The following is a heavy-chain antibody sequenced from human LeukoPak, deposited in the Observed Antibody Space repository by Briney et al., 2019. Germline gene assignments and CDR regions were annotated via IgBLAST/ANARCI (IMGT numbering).Heavy chain of an antibody. Sequence: GESLRLSCTASGFFFSTYSMTWVRQGPGKGLEWIAYIEEHGAAVFYSDSVKGRFTVPRDDAKQSMFLQMNSLRADDTAVYYCARGKRGYDRNFDCWGQGTLVTVSS. V-gene: IGHV3-21*05. D-gene: IGHD5-12*01. J-gene: IGHJ4*02. CDR2: IEEHGAAV. CDR3: ARGKRGYDRNFDC. CDR1: GFFFSTYS.